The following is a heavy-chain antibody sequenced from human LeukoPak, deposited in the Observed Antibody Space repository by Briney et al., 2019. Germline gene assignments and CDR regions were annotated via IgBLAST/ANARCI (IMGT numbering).Heavy chain of an antibody. D-gene: IGHD3-22*01. V-gene: IGHV3-7*03. J-gene: IGHJ4*02. CDR2: IKQDGSEK. CDR1: GFTFSSYW. Sequence: GGSLRLSCAASGFTFSSYWMSWVRQAPGKGLEWVANIKQDGSEKYYVDSVKGRFTISRDNAKNSLYLQMNSLRAEDTALYYCAKDSSPTYYYDSSGYSGFDYWGQGTLVTVSS. CDR3: AKDSSPTYYYDSSGYSGFDY.